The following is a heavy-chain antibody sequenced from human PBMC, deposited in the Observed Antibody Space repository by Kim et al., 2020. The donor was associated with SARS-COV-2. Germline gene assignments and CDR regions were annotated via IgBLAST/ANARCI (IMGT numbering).Heavy chain of an antibody. Sequence: TKYSPSFQGQFTITADRSINTAYLKWSSLKASDTAIYYCTRPDVNWSFDSWGQGTLVTVSS. D-gene: IGHD1-1*01. V-gene: IGHV5-51*01. CDR2: T. CDR3: TRPDVNWSFDS. J-gene: IGHJ4*02.